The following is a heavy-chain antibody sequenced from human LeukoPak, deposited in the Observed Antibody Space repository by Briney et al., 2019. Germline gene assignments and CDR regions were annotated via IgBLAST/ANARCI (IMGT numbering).Heavy chain of an antibody. D-gene: IGHD3-9*01. CDR1: GGSFSGYY. CDR2: INHSGST. J-gene: IGHJ4*02. V-gene: IGHV4-34*01. CDR3: ARRIVRYFDWLLGPFDY. Sequence: SETLSLTCAVYGGSFSGYYWSWIRQPPGKGLEWIGEINHSGSTNYSPSLKSRVTISVDTSKNQFSLKLSSVTAADTAVYYCARRIVRYFDWLLGPFDYWGQGTLVTVSS.